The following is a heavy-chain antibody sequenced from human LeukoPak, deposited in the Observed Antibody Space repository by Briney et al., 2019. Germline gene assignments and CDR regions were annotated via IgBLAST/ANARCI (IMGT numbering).Heavy chain of an antibody. J-gene: IGHJ4*02. V-gene: IGHV4-59*01. CDR3: ARAPIAAAGTGYDY. CDR2: IYYSGST. Sequence: SETLSLTCTVSGGSISSYYWSWIRQPPGKGLEWIGYIYYSGSTNYNPSLKNRVTISVDTSKNQFSLKLSSVTAADPAVYYCARAPIAAAGTGYDYWGQGTLVTVSS. D-gene: IGHD6-13*01. CDR1: GGSISSYY.